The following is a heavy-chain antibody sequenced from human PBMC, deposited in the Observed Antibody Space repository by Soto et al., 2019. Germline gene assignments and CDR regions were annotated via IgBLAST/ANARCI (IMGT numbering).Heavy chain of an antibody. CDR2: IIPILGET. V-gene: IGHV1-69*02. CDR1: GTIFSSYT. Sequence: QVQLVQSGAEVKKPGSSVRVSCKASGTIFSSYTISWVRQAPGQGLEWMGRIIPILGETNSAQKFQGRVTLTADKSTNPAYMELNSLRLEDTAVYYCARGLGGRMDVWGQGTTVTVSS. J-gene: IGHJ6*02. D-gene: IGHD3-16*01. CDR3: ARGLGGRMDV.